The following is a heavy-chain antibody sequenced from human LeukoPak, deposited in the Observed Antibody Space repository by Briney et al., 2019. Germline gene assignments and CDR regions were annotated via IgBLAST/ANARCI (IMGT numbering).Heavy chain of an antibody. V-gene: IGHV4-59*01. CDR3: ATDRQQGGSGSYWFDP. CDR2: IYYSGTT. D-gene: IGHD3-10*01. Sequence: SETLSLTCTISGGSITTYYWSWIRQVAGKGLERIGNIYYSGTTTYNSSLKSRVTMSVDTLRNQFSLQLKSVTAADTAMYYCATDRQQGGSGSYWFDPWGQGILVTVSS. J-gene: IGHJ5*02. CDR1: GGSITTYY.